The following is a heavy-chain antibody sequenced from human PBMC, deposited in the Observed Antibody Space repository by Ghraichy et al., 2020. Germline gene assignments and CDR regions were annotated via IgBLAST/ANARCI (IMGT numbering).Heavy chain of an antibody. D-gene: IGHD6-19*01. CDR1: GYTFTGYY. Sequence: ASVKVSCKASGYTFTGYYMHWVRQAPGQGLEWMGWINPNSGGTNYAQKFQGWVTMTRDTSISTAYMELSRLRSDDTAVYYCARDIAVAGTYYYYYYGMDVWGQGTTVTVSS. CDR2: INPNSGGT. J-gene: IGHJ6*02. CDR3: ARDIAVAGTYYYYYYGMDV. V-gene: IGHV1-2*04.